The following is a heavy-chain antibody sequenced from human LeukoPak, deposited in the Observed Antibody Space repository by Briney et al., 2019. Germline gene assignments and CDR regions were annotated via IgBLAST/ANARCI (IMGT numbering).Heavy chain of an antibody. D-gene: IGHD4-17*01. CDR3: ATRNFGDYGAFDI. J-gene: IGHJ3*02. Sequence: GASVKVSCKVSGYTLSDLAMHWVRQAPGEGLEWMGGLDPEDGEAIYAQPLQGRVTMTEDTSSDTAYMVLSSLRSEDTAVYYCATRNFGDYGAFDIWGQGTMVTVSS. CDR2: LDPEDGEA. V-gene: IGHV1-24*01. CDR1: GYTLSDLA.